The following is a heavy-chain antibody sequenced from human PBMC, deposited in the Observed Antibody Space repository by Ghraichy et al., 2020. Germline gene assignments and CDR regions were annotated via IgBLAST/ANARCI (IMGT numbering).Heavy chain of an antibody. D-gene: IGHD6-19*01. J-gene: IGHJ1*01. CDR3: ARDPSSGWRGGRAEYFQH. CDR1: GGTFSSYA. Sequence: SVKVSCKASGGTFSSYAISWVRQAPGQGLEWMGRIIPILGIANYAQKFQGRVTITADKSTSTAYMELSSLRSEDTAVYYCARDPSSGWRGGRAEYFQHWGQGTLVTVSS. CDR2: IIPILGIA. V-gene: IGHV1-69*04.